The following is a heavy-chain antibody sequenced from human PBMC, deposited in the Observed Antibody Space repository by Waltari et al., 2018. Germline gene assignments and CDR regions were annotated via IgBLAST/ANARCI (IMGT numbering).Heavy chain of an antibody. J-gene: IGHJ4*02. Sequence: QLQLQESGPGLVKPSETLPLTCTVSGGSISSSSYYWGWIRPPPGKGLEWIGSIYYSGSTYYNPSLKSRVTISVDTSKNQFSLKLSSVTAADTAVYYCARRTLVTWTLDYWGQGTLVTVSS. CDR2: IYYSGST. D-gene: IGHD5-18*01. V-gene: IGHV4-39*01. CDR1: GGSISSSSYY. CDR3: ARRTLVTWTLDY.